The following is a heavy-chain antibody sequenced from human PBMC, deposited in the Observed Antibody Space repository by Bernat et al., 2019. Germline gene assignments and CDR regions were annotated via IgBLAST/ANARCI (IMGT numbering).Heavy chain of an antibody. D-gene: IGHD2-15*01. V-gene: IGHV3-7*03. Sequence: EVQLVESGGGLVQPGGSLRLSCAASGFTFSSYWMSWVRQAPGKGLEWVANIKQDGSEKYYVDSVKGRFTISRDNAKNSLYLQINSLGAEDTAVYYCARLVVVALTRKYYFDYWGQGTLVTVSS. CDR3: ARLVVVALTRKYYFDY. CDR1: GFTFSSYW. J-gene: IGHJ4*02. CDR2: IKQDGSEK.